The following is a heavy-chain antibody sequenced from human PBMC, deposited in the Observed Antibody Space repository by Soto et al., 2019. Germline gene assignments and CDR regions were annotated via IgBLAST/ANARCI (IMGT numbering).Heavy chain of an antibody. CDR1: GFTFNSYS. J-gene: IGHJ4*02. Sequence: GGSLSLSCVVSGFTFNSYSMNWVRQAPGKGLEWSSAISGGGATVYYADSVKGRFTISRDTSKNPLYLQMNSLRAEDTAVYYCAKRSLPDYWGQGTLVTVSS. V-gene: IGHV3-23*01. CDR2: ISGGGATV. CDR3: AKRSLPDY.